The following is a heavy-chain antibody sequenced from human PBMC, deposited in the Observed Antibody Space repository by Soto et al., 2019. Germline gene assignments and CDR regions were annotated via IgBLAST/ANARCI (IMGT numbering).Heavy chain of an antibody. Sequence: CCAASGFTFSSYAMHWVRQAPGKGLEWVAVISYDGSNKYYADSVKGRFTISRHDSTNTVFLQMNSLTAEDTAVYYCARDGPYYYASRMDVWGQGTTVTVSS. CDR3: ARDGPYYYASRMDV. CDR1: GFTFSSYA. V-gene: IGHV3-30*14. D-gene: IGHD3-10*01. J-gene: IGHJ6*02. CDR2: ISYDGSNK.